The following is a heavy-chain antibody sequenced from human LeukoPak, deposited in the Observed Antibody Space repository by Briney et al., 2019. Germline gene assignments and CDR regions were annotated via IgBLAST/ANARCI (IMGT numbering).Heavy chain of an antibody. D-gene: IGHD2-15*01. CDR3: ARGGWPHARGMDV. J-gene: IGHJ6*02. V-gene: IGHV1-69*02. CDR2: IIPILGIA. CDR1: GGTLSSYT. Sequence: SVKVSRKASGGTLSSYTISWVRQAPGQGLEWMGRIIPILGIANYAQKFQGRVTITADKSTSTAYMELSSLRSEDTAVYYCARGGWPHARGMDVWGQGTTVTVSS.